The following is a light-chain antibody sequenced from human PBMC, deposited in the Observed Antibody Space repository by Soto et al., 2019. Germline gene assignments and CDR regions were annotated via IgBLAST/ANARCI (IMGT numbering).Light chain of an antibody. CDR2: AAS. CDR3: QQSYSTPQT. CDR1: QSISSY. V-gene: IGKV1-39*01. Sequence: DIQMTQSPSSLSASVGDRVTITCRASQSISSYLNWYQQKPGKAPKLLIYAASSLQSGVPSRFSGSGSGTYFTLTISSLQPEDFATYSCQQSYSTPQTFGQGTKVEIK. J-gene: IGKJ1*01.